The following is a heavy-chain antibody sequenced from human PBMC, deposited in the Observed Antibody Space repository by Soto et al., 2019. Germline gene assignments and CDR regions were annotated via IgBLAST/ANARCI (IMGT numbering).Heavy chain of an antibody. CDR1: GFTFSSYG. Sequence: GGSLRLSCAASGFTFSSYGMHWVRQAPGKGLEWVAVIWYDGSNKYYADSVKGRFTISRDNSKNTLNLQMNSLRAEDTAVYYCARDLTKMATITLYYWGQGTLVTVSS. D-gene: IGHD5-12*01. V-gene: IGHV3-33*01. CDR2: IWYDGSNK. J-gene: IGHJ4*02. CDR3: ARDLTKMATITLYY.